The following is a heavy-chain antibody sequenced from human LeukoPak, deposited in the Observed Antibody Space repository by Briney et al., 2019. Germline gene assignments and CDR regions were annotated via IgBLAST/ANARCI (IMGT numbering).Heavy chain of an antibody. D-gene: IGHD2-15*01. CDR1: GFTFSSYS. CDR3: ARGNGYCSGGSCYRPGAFDI. CDR2: ISSSSSYI. J-gene: IGHJ3*02. V-gene: IGHV3-21*01. Sequence: GGPLRFSCAASGFTFSSYSMNWVRQAPGKGLEWVSSISSSSSYIYYADSVKCRFTISRDNAKNSLYLQMNSLRAEDTAVYYCARGNGYCSGGSCYRPGAFDIWGQGTMVTVSS.